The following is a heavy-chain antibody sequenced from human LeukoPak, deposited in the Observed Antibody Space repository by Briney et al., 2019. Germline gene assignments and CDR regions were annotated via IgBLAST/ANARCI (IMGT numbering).Heavy chain of an antibody. Sequence: PGGSLRLSCAASGFTFSSYSMNWVRQAPGKGPEWVSSISSSSSYIYYADSVKGRFTISRDNAKNSLYLQMNSLRAEDTAVYYCAKDRYYYDSSIGLYYFDYWGQGTLVTVSS. D-gene: IGHD3-22*01. J-gene: IGHJ4*02. V-gene: IGHV3-21*04. CDR3: AKDRYYYDSSIGLYYFDY. CDR1: GFTFSSYS. CDR2: ISSSSSYI.